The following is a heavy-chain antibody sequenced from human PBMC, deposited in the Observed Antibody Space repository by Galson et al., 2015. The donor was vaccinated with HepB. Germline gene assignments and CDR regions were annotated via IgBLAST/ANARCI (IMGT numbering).Heavy chain of an antibody. V-gene: IGHV3-53*01. D-gene: IGHD1-26*01. CDR3: ARESSVGATTFYYYGMDV. J-gene: IGHJ6*02. CDR1: GFTVSSNY. CDR2: IYSGGST. Sequence: SLRLSCAASGFTVSSNYMSWVRQAPGKGLEWVSVIYSGGSTYYADSVKGRFTISRDNSKNTLYLQMNSLRAEDTAVYYCARESSVGATTFYYYGMDVWGQGTTVTVSS.